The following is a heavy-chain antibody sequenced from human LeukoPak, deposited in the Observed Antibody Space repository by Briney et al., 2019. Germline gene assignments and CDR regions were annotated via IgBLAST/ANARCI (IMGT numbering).Heavy chain of an antibody. Sequence: SETLSLTCTVSGGSISSSSYYWGWIRQPPGKGLEWIASIYYSGRTYYNPSLNSRVTISVDTSENRFSLKLTSVTAADTAVFYCARLPQRSDILTSYANSFDFWGQGTLVTVSS. CDR1: GGSISSSSYY. CDR3: ARLPQRSDILTSYANSFDF. CDR2: IYYSGRT. V-gene: IGHV4-39*01. J-gene: IGHJ4*02. D-gene: IGHD3-9*01.